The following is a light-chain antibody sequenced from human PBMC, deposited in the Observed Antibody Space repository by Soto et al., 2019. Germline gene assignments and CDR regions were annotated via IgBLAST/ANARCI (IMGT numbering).Light chain of an antibody. CDR2: DAS. V-gene: IGKV3-15*01. CDR1: QSVGSY. Sequence: EIVLTQSPATLSLSPGERATLSCRASQSVGSYFAWYQQKPGQAPRLLIYDASTRATGIPARFSGSGSGTEFTLTISSLQSEDFAVYYCQQYNNWPYTFGQGTKLEIK. J-gene: IGKJ2*01. CDR3: QQYNNWPYT.